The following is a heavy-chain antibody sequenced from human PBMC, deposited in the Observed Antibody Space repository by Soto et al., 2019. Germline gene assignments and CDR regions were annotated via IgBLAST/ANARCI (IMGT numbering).Heavy chain of an antibody. CDR1: GVSINSYY. J-gene: IGHJ4*02. V-gene: IGHV4-59*01. D-gene: IGHD1-26*01. CDR2: IYYSGST. CDR3: ARRYGGNFDY. Sequence: PSETLSLTCTVSGVSINSYYWSWIRQPPGKGLEWIGYIYYSGSTNYNPSLKSRVTISVDTSKNQFSLKLRSVTGADTAVYYCARRYGGNFDYWGQGTLVTVSS.